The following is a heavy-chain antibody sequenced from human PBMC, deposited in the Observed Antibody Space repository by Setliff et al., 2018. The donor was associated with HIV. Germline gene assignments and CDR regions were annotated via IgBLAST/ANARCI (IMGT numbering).Heavy chain of an antibody. CDR1: GGSMSSHY. Sequence: SETLSLTCSVSGGSMSSHYWTWVRQPAGKGLEWIGRMYHTGMSNYNPSLKSRVTMSVDMSKNQFSLKLTSVSAADTAVYYCARDRIEVLVDGPHDVFDIWGRGTMVTVSS. CDR2: MYHTGMS. D-gene: IGHD2-2*01. CDR3: ARDRIEVLVDGPHDVFDI. V-gene: IGHV4-4*07. J-gene: IGHJ3*02.